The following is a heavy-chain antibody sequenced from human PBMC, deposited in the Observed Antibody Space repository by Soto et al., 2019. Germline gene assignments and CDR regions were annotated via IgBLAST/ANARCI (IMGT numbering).Heavy chain of an antibody. V-gene: IGHV1-69*01. J-gene: IGHJ4*02. CDR3: ASERVAEMATGGYFDN. CDR1: GGTFSDLA. D-gene: IGHD5-12*01. CDR2: IVPLFGTP. Sequence: QVHLVQSGAEVKKAGSSVKVSCKTSGGTFSDLAFSWVRQAPRQGLEWMGGIVPLFGTPTYAQNFQGRVIITAEESSSTVYMELRSLTSEDTAVYYCASERVAEMATGGYFDNWGQGTLVTVSS.